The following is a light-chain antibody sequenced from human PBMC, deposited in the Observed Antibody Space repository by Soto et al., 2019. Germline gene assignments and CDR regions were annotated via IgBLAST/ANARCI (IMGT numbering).Light chain of an antibody. Sequence: QSVLTQPASVSGSPGQSITISCTGTSSDVGGYNYVSWYQQHPGKAPKLMIYEVSNRPSGVSNRFSASKSGNTASLTISGLQAEYEADYYCSSYTTSITYVFGTGTKVTVL. CDR1: SSDVGGYNY. J-gene: IGLJ1*01. V-gene: IGLV2-14*01. CDR2: EVS. CDR3: SSYTTSITYV.